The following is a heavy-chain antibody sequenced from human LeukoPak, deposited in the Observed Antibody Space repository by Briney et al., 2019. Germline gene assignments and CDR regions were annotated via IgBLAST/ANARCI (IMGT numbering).Heavy chain of an antibody. CDR1: GYTFTGYY. Sequence: GASVKVSCKTSGYTFTGYYMHWVRQAPGQGLEWMGWISPNSGGTNYAQKFQGRVTMTSDTSISTAYMELSSLRSDDTAMYYCARAPMIVVVFPPRLDFWGQGTLVTVSS. D-gene: IGHD3-22*01. CDR2: ISPNSGGT. V-gene: IGHV1-2*02. CDR3: ARAPMIVVVFPPRLDF. J-gene: IGHJ4*02.